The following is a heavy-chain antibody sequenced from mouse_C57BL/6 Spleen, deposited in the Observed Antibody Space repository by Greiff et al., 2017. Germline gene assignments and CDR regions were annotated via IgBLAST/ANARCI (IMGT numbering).Heavy chain of an antibody. CDR3: ASELGGNY. D-gene: IGHD4-1*01. J-gene: IGHJ2*01. CDR1: GYTFTDYN. Sequence: VQLKQSGPELVKPGASVKMSCKASGYTFTDYNMHWVKQSHGKSLEWIGYINPNNGGTSYNQKFKGKATLPVNKSSSTAYMELRSLTSEDSAVYYCASELGGNYWGQGTTLTVSS. V-gene: IGHV1-22*01. CDR2: INPNNGGT.